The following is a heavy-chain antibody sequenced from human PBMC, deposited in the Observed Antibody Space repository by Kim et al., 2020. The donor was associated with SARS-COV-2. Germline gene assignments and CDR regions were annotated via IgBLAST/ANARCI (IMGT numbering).Heavy chain of an antibody. CDR1: GFTFSSYS. J-gene: IGHJ4*02. V-gene: IGHV3-48*04. Sequence: GGSLRLSCAASGFTFSSYSMNWVRQAPGKGLEWVSYISSSSSTIYYADSVKGRFTISRDNAKNSLYLQMNSLRAEDTAVYYCARDLKAGRRYSGYDYGYWGQGTLVTVSS. CDR2: ISSSSSTI. D-gene: IGHD5-12*01. CDR3: ARDLKAGRRYSGYDYGY.